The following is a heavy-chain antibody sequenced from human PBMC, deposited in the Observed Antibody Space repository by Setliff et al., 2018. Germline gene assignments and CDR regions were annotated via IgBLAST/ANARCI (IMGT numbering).Heavy chain of an antibody. D-gene: IGHD3-10*01. Sequence: SETLSLTCTVSGGSISSSSYYWGWIRQPPGKGLEWIGSIYYSGSTYYNPSLKSRVTISVDKSKNQFSLKLSSVTAEDTAVYYCARLWRRIQQIDYWGQGTLVTVSS. V-gene: IGHV4-39*07. CDR1: GGSISSSSYY. CDR2: IYYSGST. CDR3: ARLWRRIQQIDY. J-gene: IGHJ4*02.